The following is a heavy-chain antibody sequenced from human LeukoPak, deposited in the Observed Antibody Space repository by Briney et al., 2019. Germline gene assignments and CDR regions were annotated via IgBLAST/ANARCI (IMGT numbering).Heavy chain of an antibody. CDR2: IYYSGST. V-gene: IGHV4-30-4*08. CDR3: ARESHSSSSFYYYYMDV. J-gene: IGHJ6*03. Sequence: PSETLSLTCTVSGGSISSGDYYWSWIRQPPGKGLEWIGYIYYSGSTYYNPSLKSRVTISVDTSKNQFSLKLSPVTAADTAVYYCARESHSSSSFYYYYMDVWGKGTTVTVSS. D-gene: IGHD6-6*01. CDR1: GGSISSGDYY.